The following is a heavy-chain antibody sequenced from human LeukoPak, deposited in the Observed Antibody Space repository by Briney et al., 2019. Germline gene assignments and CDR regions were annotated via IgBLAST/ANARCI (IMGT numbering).Heavy chain of an antibody. CDR2: SGNAGDT. CDR3: AKDLVTMVRGDDAFDI. CDR1: GFTFDVSA. J-gene: IGHJ3*02. V-gene: IGHV3-23*01. Sequence: GGSLRLSCAASGFTFDVSAMNWVRQAPGKGLEWVSASGNAGDTYYADSVKGRFTISRDNSKKMLFLQMTSLRAEDTAVYYCAKDLVTMVRGDDAFDIWGQGTMVTVSS. D-gene: IGHD3-10*01.